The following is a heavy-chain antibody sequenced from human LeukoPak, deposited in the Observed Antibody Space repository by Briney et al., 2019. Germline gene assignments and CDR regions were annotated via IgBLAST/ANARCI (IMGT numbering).Heavy chain of an antibody. J-gene: IGHJ5*02. D-gene: IGHD3-3*01. CDR2: IYYSGST. Sequence: PSETLSLTCTVSGGSISSSSYYWGWIRQPPGKGLEWIGSIYYSGSTYYNPSLKSRVTISVDTSKNQFSLKLSSVTAADTAVYYCARRSGRLPNWFDPWGQGTLVTVSS. V-gene: IGHV4-39*07. CDR1: GGSISSSSYY. CDR3: ARRSGRLPNWFDP.